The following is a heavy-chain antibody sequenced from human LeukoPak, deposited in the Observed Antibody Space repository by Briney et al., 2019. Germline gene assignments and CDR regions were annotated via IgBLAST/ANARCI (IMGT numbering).Heavy chain of an antibody. J-gene: IGHJ4*02. CDR3: ANRGNTVTTLDY. CDR2: ISGSGGST. Sequence: GGSLRLSCAASGFTFSSYAMSWVRQAPGKGLEWVSAISGSGGSTYYADSVKGRFTVSRDNSKNTLYLQMNSLRAEDTAVYYCANRGNTVTTLDYWGQGTLVTVSS. CDR1: GFTFSSYA. D-gene: IGHD4-17*01. V-gene: IGHV3-23*01.